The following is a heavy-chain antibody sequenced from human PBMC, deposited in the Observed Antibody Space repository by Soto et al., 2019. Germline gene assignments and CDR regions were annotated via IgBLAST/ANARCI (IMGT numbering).Heavy chain of an antibody. V-gene: IGHV3-33*01. J-gene: IGHJ6*02. CDR3: ARDPGIAVAGSGGMDV. CDR2: IWYDGSNK. Sequence: QVQLVESGGGVVQPGRSLRLSCAASGFTFSSYGMHWVRQAPGKGLEWVAVIWYDGSNKYYADSVKGRFTISRDNSKNTLYLQMNSLRAEDTAVYYCARDPGIAVAGSGGMDVWGQGTTVTVSS. D-gene: IGHD6-19*01. CDR1: GFTFSSYG.